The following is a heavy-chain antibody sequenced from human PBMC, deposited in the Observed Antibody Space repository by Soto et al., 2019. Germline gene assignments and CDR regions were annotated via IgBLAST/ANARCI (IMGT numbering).Heavy chain of an antibody. CDR1: GGTFSSYA. CDR3: ARGTVVAARPTRYYYYGMDV. V-gene: IGHV1-69*13. D-gene: IGHD6-6*01. CDR2: IIPIFGTA. Sequence: SVKVSCKASGGTFSSYAISWVRQAPGQGLEWLGGIIPIFGTANYAQKFQGRVTITADESTSTAYMELSSLRSEDTAVYYCARGTVVAARPTRYYYYGMDVWGQGTTVTVSS. J-gene: IGHJ6*02.